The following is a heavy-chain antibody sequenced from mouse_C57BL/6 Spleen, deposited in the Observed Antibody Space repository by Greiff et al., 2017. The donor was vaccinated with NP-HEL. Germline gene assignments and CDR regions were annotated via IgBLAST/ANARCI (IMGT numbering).Heavy chain of an antibody. CDR1: GYTFTDYN. D-gene: IGHD2-3*01. CDR3: ARRRGLLPYYFDY. V-gene: IGHV1-18*01. CDR2: INPNNGGT. J-gene: IGHJ2*01. Sequence: EVKLQESGPELVKPGASVKIPCKASGYTFTDYNMDWVKQSHGKSLEWIGDINPNNGGTIYNQKFKGKATLTVDKSSSTAYMELRSLTSEDTAVYYCARRRGLLPYYFDYWGQGTTLTVSS.